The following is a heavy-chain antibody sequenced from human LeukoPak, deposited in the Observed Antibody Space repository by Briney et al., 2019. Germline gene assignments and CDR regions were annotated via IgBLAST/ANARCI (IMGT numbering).Heavy chain of an antibody. CDR3: ARDNALDYGSGRDAFDI. Sequence: SETLSRTCTVSGGSISSYYWSWIRQPPGKGLEWIGYIYYSGSTNYNPSLKSRVTISVDTSKNQFSLKLSSVTAADTAVYYCARDNALDYGSGRDAFDIWGQGTMVTVSS. CDR2: IYYSGST. D-gene: IGHD3-10*01. V-gene: IGHV4-59*01. CDR1: GGSISSYY. J-gene: IGHJ3*02.